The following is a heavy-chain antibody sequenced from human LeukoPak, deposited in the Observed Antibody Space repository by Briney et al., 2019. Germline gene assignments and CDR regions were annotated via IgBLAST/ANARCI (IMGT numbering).Heavy chain of an antibody. CDR3: AKVALGGPSSWYDRPIHGGLDY. V-gene: IGHV3-9*01. J-gene: IGHJ4*02. D-gene: IGHD6-13*01. CDR2: ISWNSGSI. CDR1: GFTFDDYA. Sequence: GGSLRLSCAASGFTFDDYAMHWVRQAPGKGLEWVSGISWNSGSIGYADSVKGRFTISRDNAKNSLYLQMNSLRAEDTALYYCAKVALGGPSSWYDRPIHGGLDYWGQGTLVTVSS.